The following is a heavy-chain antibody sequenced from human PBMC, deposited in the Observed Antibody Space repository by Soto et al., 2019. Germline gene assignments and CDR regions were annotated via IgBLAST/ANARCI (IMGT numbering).Heavy chain of an antibody. CDR3: ARTLWAPLPFDY. Sequence: EVQLVESGGGLVKPGGSLRLSCATSGFTFSTYNMNWVRQAPGKGLEWVSSINSASNYIYYTHSVKGRFTISRDHAKNSLYLQMISLTDEDTAMYYCARTLWAPLPFDYWGQGALVIVSS. CDR2: INSASNYI. CDR1: GFTFSTYN. V-gene: IGHV3-21*02. D-gene: IGHD1-26*01. J-gene: IGHJ4*02.